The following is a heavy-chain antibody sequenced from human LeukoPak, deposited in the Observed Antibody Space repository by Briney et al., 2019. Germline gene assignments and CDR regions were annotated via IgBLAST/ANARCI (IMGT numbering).Heavy chain of an antibody. CDR2: VHLSGRT. Sequence: SETLSLTCDVSGGSISTTNWWTWVRQPPGEGLEWIGEVHLSGRTHYNPSLESRVTMSVDMSENHISLRLTSVTAADTAVYYCAREGGPYRPLDYSGQGTLVTVS. CDR3: AREGGPYRPLDY. J-gene: IGHJ4*02. V-gene: IGHV4-4*02. CDR1: GGSISTTNW.